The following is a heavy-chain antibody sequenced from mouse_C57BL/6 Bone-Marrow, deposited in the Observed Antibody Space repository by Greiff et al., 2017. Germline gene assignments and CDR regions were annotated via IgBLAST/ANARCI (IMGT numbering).Heavy chain of an antibody. Sequence: EVKLQESGPGLVKPSQSLSLTCSVTGYSITSGYYWNWIRQFPGNKLEWMGYISYDGSNNYNPSLKNRISITRDTSKNQFFLKLNSVTTEDTATYYCARESLYGSDYWGQGTTLTVAS. CDR1: GYSITSGYY. J-gene: IGHJ2*01. CDR2: ISYDGSN. D-gene: IGHD1-1*01. V-gene: IGHV3-6*01. CDR3: ARESLYGSDY.